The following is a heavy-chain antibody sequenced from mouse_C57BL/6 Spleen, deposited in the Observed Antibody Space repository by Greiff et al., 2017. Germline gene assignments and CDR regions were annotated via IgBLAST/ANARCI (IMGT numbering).Heavy chain of an antibody. CDR3: ARSRGITTVVADWYVDV. CDR1: GYTFTSYW. Sequence: VQLQQPGAELVKPGASVKLSCKASGYTFTSYWMHWVKQRPGRGLEWIGRIDPNRGGTKYNEKFKSQATLTVDKPSSTAYMQLSSLTSEDSAVYYCARSRGITTVVADWYVDVWGTGTTVTVSS. D-gene: IGHD1-1*01. V-gene: IGHV1-72*01. CDR2: IDPNRGGT. J-gene: IGHJ1*03.